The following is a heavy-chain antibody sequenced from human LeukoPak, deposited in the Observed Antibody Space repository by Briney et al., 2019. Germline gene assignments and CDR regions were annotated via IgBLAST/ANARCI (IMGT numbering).Heavy chain of an antibody. Sequence: SGTLSLTCAVSGGSISRNNWWSWVRQPPGKGLEWIGEINHSGSTNYNPSLKSRVTISVDTSKNQFSLKLSSVTAADTAVYYCARGVPYIAVAARTRGYFQHWGQAPWSPSPQ. V-gene: IGHV4-4*02. J-gene: IGHJ1*01. CDR1: GGSISRNNW. D-gene: IGHD6-19*01. CDR3: ARGVPYIAVAARTRGYFQH. CDR2: INHSGST.